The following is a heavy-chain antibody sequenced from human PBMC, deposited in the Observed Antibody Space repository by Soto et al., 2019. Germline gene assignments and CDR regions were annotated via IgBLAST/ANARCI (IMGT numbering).Heavy chain of an antibody. CDR3: AKDPSRGGNSGSTLLPGY. D-gene: IGHD2-21*02. CDR2: ISGSGGST. J-gene: IGHJ4*02. Sequence: EVQLLESGGGLVQPGGSLRLSCAASGFTFSSYAMSWVRQAPGKGLEWVSAISGSGGSTYYADSVKGRFTISRDNSKNTLYLQMNSLRAEDTAVYYCAKDPSRGGNSGSTLLPGYWGQGTLVTVSS. CDR1: GFTFSSYA. V-gene: IGHV3-23*01.